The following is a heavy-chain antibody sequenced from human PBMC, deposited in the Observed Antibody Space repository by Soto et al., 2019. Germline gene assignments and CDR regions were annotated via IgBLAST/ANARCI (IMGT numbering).Heavy chain of an antibody. CDR2: IIPILGIA. CDR3: AREWVAVVATEKYYYYMDV. D-gene: IGHD6-19*01. Sequence: GASVKVSCKASGGTFSSYTISWVRQAPGQGLEWMGRIIPILGIANYAQKFQGRVTITADKSTSTAYMELSSLRSEDTAVYYCAREWVAVVATEKYYYYMDVRGKGTTVTVTS. CDR1: GGTFSSYT. V-gene: IGHV1-69*04. J-gene: IGHJ6*03.